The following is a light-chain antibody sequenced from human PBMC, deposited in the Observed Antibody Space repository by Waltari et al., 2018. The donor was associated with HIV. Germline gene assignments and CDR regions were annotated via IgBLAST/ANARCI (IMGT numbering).Light chain of an antibody. V-gene: IGLV1-44*01. CDR2: ANL. J-gene: IGLJ2*01. CDR3: ATWDASLSGPV. CDR1: TSNIGRYA. Sequence: QSELTQPPSASGTPGQRVTISCSGSTSNIGRYAVNWSQQLPGTAPKLLIYANLQRPSGVPDRFSGSQSDTSASLAIGGLQSEDEADYYCATWDASLSGPVFGGGTKLTVL.